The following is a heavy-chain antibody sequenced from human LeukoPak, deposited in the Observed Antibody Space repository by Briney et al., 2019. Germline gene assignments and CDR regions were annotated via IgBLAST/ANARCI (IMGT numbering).Heavy chain of an antibody. Sequence: GGSLRLSRAASAFTFSSYWMSWVRQAPGKGLEWVANIKEDGSRNHYVDSVKGRFTISRDNAKNSLYLQMSSLRAEDKAVYYCARQLSGWYDADPYWGQGTLVTVSS. CDR3: ARQLSGWYDADPY. V-gene: IGHV3-7*05. CDR1: AFTFSSYW. D-gene: IGHD6-19*01. J-gene: IGHJ4*02. CDR2: IKEDGSRN.